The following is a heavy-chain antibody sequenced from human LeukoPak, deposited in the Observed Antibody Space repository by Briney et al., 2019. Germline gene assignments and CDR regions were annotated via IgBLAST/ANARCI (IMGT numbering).Heavy chain of an antibody. CDR2: IYPGDSDT. CDR1: GYSFTSYW. V-gene: IGHV5-51*01. Sequence: GESLKISCKGSGYSFTSYWIGWVRQMPGKGLEWMGIIYPGDSDTRYSPSFQGQVTISADKSISTAYLQWSSLKASDTAMYYCARHPANWGWYFDLWGRGTLVTISS. D-gene: IGHD7-27*01. J-gene: IGHJ2*01. CDR3: ARHPANWGWYFDL.